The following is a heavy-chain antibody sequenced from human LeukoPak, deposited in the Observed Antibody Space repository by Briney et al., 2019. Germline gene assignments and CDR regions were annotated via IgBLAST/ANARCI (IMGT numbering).Heavy chain of an antibody. CDR2: ITSSSSMI. V-gene: IGHV3-48*04. CDR1: GFTFSSYS. Sequence: GGSLRLSCAASGFTFSSYSMNWVRQAPGKGLEWVSYITSSSSMIYYADSVKGRFTISRDNAKNSLYLQMNSLRAEDTAIYYCARPLRESGYFYFDNWGQGTLVTVSS. D-gene: IGHD3-3*01. J-gene: IGHJ4*02. CDR3: ARPLRESGYFYFDN.